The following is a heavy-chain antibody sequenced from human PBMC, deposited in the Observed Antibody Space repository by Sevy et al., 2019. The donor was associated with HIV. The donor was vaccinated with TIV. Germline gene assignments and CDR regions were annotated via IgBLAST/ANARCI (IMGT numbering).Heavy chain of an antibody. CDR3: AMERLSTNVAEYFQN. CDR1: GFTFTSYS. V-gene: IGHV3-30-3*01. D-gene: IGHD1-1*01. CDR2: ISYDATNK. Sequence: GGSLRLSCPASGFTFTSYSMHWVRQAPGKGLEWVATISYDATNKHYADSVKGRFTISRDNSRNSLFLLMNSLRSEDTDVYYCAMERLSTNVAEYFQNWVQGTLVTVSS. J-gene: IGHJ1*01.